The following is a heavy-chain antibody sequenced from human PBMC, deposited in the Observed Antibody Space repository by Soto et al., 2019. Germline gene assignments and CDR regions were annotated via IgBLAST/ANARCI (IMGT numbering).Heavy chain of an antibody. CDR2: IYYSGST. Sequence: SETLSLTCTVSGGSISSGGYYWSWIRQHPGKGLEWIGYIYYSGSTYYNPSLKSRVTISVDTSKNQFSLKLSSVTAADTAVYYCARSGSSGWYPSPGPFDYWGQGTLVTVSS. V-gene: IGHV4-31*03. D-gene: IGHD6-19*01. CDR3: ARSGSSGWYPSPGPFDY. CDR1: GGSISSGGYY. J-gene: IGHJ4*02.